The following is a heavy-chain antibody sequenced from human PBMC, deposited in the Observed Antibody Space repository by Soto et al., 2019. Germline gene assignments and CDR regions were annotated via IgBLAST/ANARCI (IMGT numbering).Heavy chain of an antibody. V-gene: IGHV3-23*01. CDR2: ISTTGGST. CDR3: ARPEGATYNFRY. CDR1: GFTFNAYS. J-gene: IGHJ4*02. Sequence: DVQLLESGGRLVQPGGSLRLSCAASGFTFNAYSLSCVRQAPGKGLEWVSAISTTGGSTYYADSVKGRFTISRDNSQNPLSLQMNSLRAEDTAVYYCARPEGATYNFRYWGQGTLVTVSS. D-gene: IGHD1-1*01.